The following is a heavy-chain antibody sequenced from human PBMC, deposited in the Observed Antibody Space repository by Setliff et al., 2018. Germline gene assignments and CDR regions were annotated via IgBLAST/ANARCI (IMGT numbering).Heavy chain of an antibody. J-gene: IGHJ6*03. CDR3: TTDPGSYNFWSGYPYYYYYMDV. D-gene: IGHD3-3*01. CDR2: INWNGGST. CDR1: GFTFDDYG. V-gene: IGHV3-20*04. Sequence: GGSLRLSCAASGFTFDDYGMSWVRQAPGKGLEWVSGINWNGGSTGYADSVKGRFTISRDNAKNSLYLQMNSLKTEDTAVYYCTTDPGSYNFWSGYPYYYYYMDVWGKGTTVTVSS.